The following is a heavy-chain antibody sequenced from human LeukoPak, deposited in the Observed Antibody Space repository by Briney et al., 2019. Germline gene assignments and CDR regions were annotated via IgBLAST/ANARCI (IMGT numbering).Heavy chain of an antibody. Sequence: PGGSLRLSCAASGFTFSSYGMHWVRQAPGKGLEWVAVIWYDGSNKYYADSVKGRFTISRDNSKNTLYLQMNSLRAEDTAVYYCARDSSGWSHTKYYFDYWGQGTLVTVSS. CDR2: IWYDGSNK. CDR1: GFTFSSYG. CDR3: ARDSSGWSHTKYYFDY. D-gene: IGHD6-19*01. J-gene: IGHJ4*02. V-gene: IGHV3-33*01.